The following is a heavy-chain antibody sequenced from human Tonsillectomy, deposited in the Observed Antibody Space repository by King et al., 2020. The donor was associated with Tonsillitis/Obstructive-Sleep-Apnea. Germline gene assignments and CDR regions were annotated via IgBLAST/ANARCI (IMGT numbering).Heavy chain of an antibody. J-gene: IGHJ4*02. CDR3: ARCRDYSNYEYCFDY. CDR2: IYYSGST. CDR1: GGSISSYS. V-gene: IGHV4-59*01. D-gene: IGHD4-11*01. Sequence: QLQESGPGLVKPSETLSLTCTVSGGSISSYSWSWIRQPPGKGLEWIGYIYYSGSTNYNPSLMSRVTISVDTSKNQFSLKLSSVTASDTAVYYCARCRDYSNYEYCFDYWGQGTLVTVSS.